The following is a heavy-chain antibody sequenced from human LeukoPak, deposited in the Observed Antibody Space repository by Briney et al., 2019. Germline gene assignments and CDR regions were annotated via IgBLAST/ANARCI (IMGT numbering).Heavy chain of an antibody. V-gene: IGHV4-34*01. CDR3: ARAGSYRGYFDY. CDR2: INHSGTT. D-gene: IGHD1-26*01. J-gene: IGHJ4*02. CDR1: GGSFSGYY. Sequence: SETLSLTCAVHGGSFSGYYWTWIRQPPGKGLEWIGEINHSGTTNYNPSLKSRVTISVDTSKNQFSLKLSSVTAADTAVYYCARAGSYRGYFDYWGQGTLVTVSS.